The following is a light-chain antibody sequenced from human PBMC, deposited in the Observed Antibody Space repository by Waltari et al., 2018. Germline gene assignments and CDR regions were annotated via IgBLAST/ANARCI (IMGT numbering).Light chain of an antibody. V-gene: IGKV3-15*01. Sequence: EVVLTQSPATLSVSPGERATLPCRASQNVNYYLAWYQQQDGQAPRLLIYGASTRATGIPDRFSGSGSGTEFTLSISSLQSEDFAIYYCQQYNEWPRTFGQGTRVEI. CDR1: QNVNYY. J-gene: IGKJ1*01. CDR3: QQYNEWPRT. CDR2: GAS.